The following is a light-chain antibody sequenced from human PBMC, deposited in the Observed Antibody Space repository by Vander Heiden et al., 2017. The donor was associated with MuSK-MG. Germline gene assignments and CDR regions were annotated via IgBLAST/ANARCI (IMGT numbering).Light chain of an antibody. Sequence: EIVLTQSPGTLSSSPGERATLSCRASQSVSSNYLAWYQQKPGQAPRLLIYGASSRATGIPVRFSGSGSGTDFTLTISRLEPEDFAVYYCQQDGNSPGTFGHGTEVDIK. V-gene: IGKV3-20*01. CDR3: QQDGNSPGT. CDR1: QSVSSNY. J-gene: IGKJ3*01. CDR2: GAS.